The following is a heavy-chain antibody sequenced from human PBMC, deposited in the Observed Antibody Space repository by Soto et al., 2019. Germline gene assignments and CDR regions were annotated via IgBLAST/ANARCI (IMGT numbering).Heavy chain of an antibody. D-gene: IGHD6-19*01. CDR2: IDHSGTT. CDR3: ASGYSSGWYPHFDY. J-gene: IGHJ4*02. CDR1: GDSISSGNW. Sequence: SETLSLTCAVSGDSISSGNWWSWVRQPPGKGLEWIGEIDHSGTTNYNPSLKSRVTISVDKSKNQFSLHLNSVTPEDTAVYYCASGYSSGWYPHFDYWGQGTLVTVSS. V-gene: IGHV4-4*02.